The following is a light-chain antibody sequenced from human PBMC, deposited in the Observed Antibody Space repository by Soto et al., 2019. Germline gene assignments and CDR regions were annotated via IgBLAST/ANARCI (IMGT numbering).Light chain of an antibody. V-gene: IGLV2-11*01. CDR1: SNDVGGYNY. CDR3: SSYACSSTWV. Sequence: QSVLTQPRSVSGSPGQSVTISCTGTSNDVGGYNYVSWYQQHPGKAPKLLVSDVNKRPSGVPDRLSGSKSGNTASLIISGLHAEDEAGNYCSSYACSSTWVFGGGNQVTI. CDR2: DVN. J-gene: IGLJ3*02.